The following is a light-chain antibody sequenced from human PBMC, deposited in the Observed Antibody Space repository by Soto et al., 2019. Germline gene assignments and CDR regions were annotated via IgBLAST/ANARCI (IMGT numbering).Light chain of an antibody. CDR1: QNISSW. V-gene: IGKV1-5*03. Sequence: DIQMTQSPSTLSASIGDIVTITFRASQNISSWLSWYQQKPGKAPNLLIYQASILESGVPSRFSGSGSGTELSLTLSSRQLDDFATFYCQPYNLKSRSVGGGPKVEIK. CDR2: QAS. J-gene: IGKJ4*01. CDR3: QPYNLKSRS.